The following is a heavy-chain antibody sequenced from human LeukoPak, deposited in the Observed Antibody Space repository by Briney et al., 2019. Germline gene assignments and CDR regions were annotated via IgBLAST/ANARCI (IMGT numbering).Heavy chain of an antibody. J-gene: IGHJ5*02. CDR1: GYTFTSYG. V-gene: IGHV1-18*01. D-gene: IGHD1-26*01. CDR3: ARDTLQRGYSGSRNWFDP. CDR2: ISAYNGNT. Sequence: GASVTVSCKASGYTFTSYGISWVRQAPGQGLEWMGWISAYNGNTNYAQKLQGRVTMTTDTSTSTAYMELRSLRSDDTAVYYCARDTLQRGYSGSRNWFDPWGQGTLVTVSS.